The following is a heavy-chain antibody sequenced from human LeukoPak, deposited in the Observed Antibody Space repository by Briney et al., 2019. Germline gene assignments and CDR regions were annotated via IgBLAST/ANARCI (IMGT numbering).Heavy chain of an antibody. Sequence: GGSLRLSCATSGFRFRSYGMSWVRQAPGKGLEWVSSISGSGRTYYADSVRGRVTCSRDDSKSAVSLVMNSLRAEDTAVYYCAKDFGDFYPPLFDSWGHGTLVTVSS. J-gene: IGHJ4*01. V-gene: IGHV3-23*01. D-gene: IGHD4-17*01. CDR1: GFRFRSYG. CDR3: AKDFGDFYPPLFDS. CDR2: ISGSGRT.